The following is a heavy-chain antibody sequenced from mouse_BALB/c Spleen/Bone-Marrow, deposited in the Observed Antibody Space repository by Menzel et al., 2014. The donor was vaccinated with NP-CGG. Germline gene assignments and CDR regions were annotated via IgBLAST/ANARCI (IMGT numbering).Heavy chain of an antibody. Sequence: VQLQQSGAELVRSGASVKLSCTASGFNIKDYYMHWVKQRPEQGLEWIGWIDPENGDTEYAPKFQGKATMTADTSSHTAYLQLSSLTSEDTAVYYCNEGYGNYGYWGQGTTLTVSS. D-gene: IGHD2-10*02. CDR3: NEGYGNYGY. CDR2: IDPENGDT. V-gene: IGHV14-4*02. CDR1: GFNIKDYY. J-gene: IGHJ2*01.